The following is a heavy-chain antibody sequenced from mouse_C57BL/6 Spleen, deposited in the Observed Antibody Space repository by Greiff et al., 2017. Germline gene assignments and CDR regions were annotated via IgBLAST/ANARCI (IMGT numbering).Heavy chain of an antibody. CDR3: ARDHYGSIHWYFDV. V-gene: IGHV5-16*01. D-gene: IGHD1-1*01. J-gene: IGHJ1*03. CDR1: GFTFSDYY. Sequence: EVKLVESEGGLVQPGSSMKLSCTASGFTFSDYYMAWVRQVPEKGLEWVANINYDGSSTYYLDSLKSRFLISRDNAKNILCLQMSNLKSEDTATYYCARDHYGSIHWYFDVWGTGTTVTVSS. CDR2: INYDGSST.